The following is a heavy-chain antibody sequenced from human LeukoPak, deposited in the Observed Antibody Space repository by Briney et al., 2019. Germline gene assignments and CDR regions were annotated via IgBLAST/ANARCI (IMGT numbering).Heavy chain of an antibody. CDR2: ISSSSAYI. V-gene: IGHV3-21*01. CDR3: AREIFWSGYFSNLHFDY. CDR1: GFTFSSYS. D-gene: IGHD3-3*01. Sequence: GGSLRLSCAASGFTFSSYSMNWVRQAPGKGLEWVSSISSSSAYIYYADSVKGRFTISRDNAKNSLYLQMDSLRAEDTAVYYCAREIFWSGYFSNLHFDYWGQGTLVTVSS. J-gene: IGHJ4*02.